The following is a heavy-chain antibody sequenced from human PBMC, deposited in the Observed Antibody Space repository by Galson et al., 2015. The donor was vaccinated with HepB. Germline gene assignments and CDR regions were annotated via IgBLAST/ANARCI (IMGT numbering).Heavy chain of an antibody. Sequence: SLRLFCAASGFTFSSYAMHWVRQAPGKGLEWVAVISYDGSNKYYADSVKGRFTISRDNSKNTLYLQMNSLRAEDTAVYYCARDQVLVRGWGAFDYWGQGTLVTVSS. CDR1: GFTFSSYA. D-gene: IGHD6-19*01. CDR3: ARDQVLVRGWGAFDY. J-gene: IGHJ4*02. V-gene: IGHV3-30-3*01. CDR2: ISYDGSNK.